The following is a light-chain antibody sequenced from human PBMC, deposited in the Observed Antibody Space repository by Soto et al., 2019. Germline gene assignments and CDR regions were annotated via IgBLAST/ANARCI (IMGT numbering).Light chain of an antibody. Sequence: DIQVTQSPSSLSASVGDRVTITCRASQSISSYLNWYQQKPGKAPKLLIYAASSLQSGVPSRFSGSGSGTDVTLTISSLQPEDFATYYCQQSYITPPITFGQGTRLEIK. CDR2: AAS. V-gene: IGKV1-39*01. CDR3: QQSYITPPIT. J-gene: IGKJ5*01. CDR1: QSISSY.